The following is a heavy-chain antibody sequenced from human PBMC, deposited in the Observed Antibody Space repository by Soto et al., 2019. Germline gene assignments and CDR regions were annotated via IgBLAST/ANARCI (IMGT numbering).Heavy chain of an antibody. J-gene: IGHJ3*02. D-gene: IGHD2-2*01. CDR1: GFTFSSYA. V-gene: IGHV3-23*01. CDR2: ISGSGGST. Sequence: GGSLRLSCAASGFTFSSYAMSWVRQAPGKGLEWVSAISGSGGSTYYADSVKGRFTISRDNSKNTLYLQMNSLRAEDTAVYYCAILPIVVVPAAAGGGAFDIWGQGTMVTVSS. CDR3: AILPIVVVPAAAGGGAFDI.